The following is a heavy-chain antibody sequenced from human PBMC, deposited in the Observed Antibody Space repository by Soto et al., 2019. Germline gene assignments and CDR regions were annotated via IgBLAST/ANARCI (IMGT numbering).Heavy chain of an antibody. CDR1: VYSFTIYW. J-gene: IGHJ4*02. D-gene: IGHD2-15*01. V-gene: IGHV5-51*01. CDR3: ARLGYGSRQDFDY. Sequence: GESLKISCKGSVYSFTIYWIAWVRQMPGKGLELMGIIYPGDSDTRYSPSFQGQVTISADKSINTAYLQWSSLEAPDTAMYYCARLGYGSRQDFDYWGQGTLVTVSS. CDR2: IYPGDSDT.